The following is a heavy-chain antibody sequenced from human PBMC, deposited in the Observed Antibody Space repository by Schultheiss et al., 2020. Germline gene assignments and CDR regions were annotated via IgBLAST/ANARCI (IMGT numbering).Heavy chain of an antibody. V-gene: IGHV1-69*13. J-gene: IGHJ6*02. CDR3: ARDFQIEYVATIQNYYYGMDV. D-gene: IGHD5-12*01. CDR1: GGTFSSYA. Sequence: SVKVSCKASGGTFSSYAISWVRQAPGQGLEWMGGIIPIFGTANYAQKFQGRVTITADESTSTAYMELSSLRSEDTAVYYCARDFQIEYVATIQNYYYGMDVWGQGTTVTVSS. CDR2: IIPIFGTA.